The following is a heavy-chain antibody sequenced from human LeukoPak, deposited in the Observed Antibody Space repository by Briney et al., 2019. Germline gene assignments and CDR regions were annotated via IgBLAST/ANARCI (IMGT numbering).Heavy chain of an antibody. Sequence: SETLSLTCTASGGSISSYYWSWIRQPPGKGLEWIGYIYYSGSTNYNPSLKSRVTISVDTSKNQFSLKLSSVTAADTAVYYCARSYSSGWYGRGNWFDPWGQGTLVTVSS. J-gene: IGHJ5*02. V-gene: IGHV4-59*01. D-gene: IGHD6-19*01. CDR3: ARSYSSGWYGRGNWFDP. CDR1: GGSISSYY. CDR2: IYYSGST.